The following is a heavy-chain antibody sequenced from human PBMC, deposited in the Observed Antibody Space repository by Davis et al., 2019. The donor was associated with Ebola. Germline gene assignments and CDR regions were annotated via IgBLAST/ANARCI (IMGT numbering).Heavy chain of an antibody. V-gene: IGHV1-8*01. Sequence: ASVKVSCKASGYTFTSYDINWVRQATGQGLEWMGWMNPNSGNTGYAQKFQGRVTMTRDTSISTAYMELSRLRSDDTAVYYCARSLGVDSGSYQGPFDYWGQGTLVTVSS. CDR2: MNPNSGNT. CDR1: GYTFTSYD. CDR3: ARSLGVDSGSYQGPFDY. J-gene: IGHJ4*02. D-gene: IGHD1-26*01.